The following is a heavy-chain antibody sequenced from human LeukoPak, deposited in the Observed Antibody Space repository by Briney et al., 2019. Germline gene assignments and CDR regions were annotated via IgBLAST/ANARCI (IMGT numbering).Heavy chain of an antibody. CDR1: GFTFSDYY. CDR2: ISSSGSTI. V-gene: IGHV3-11*04. Sequence: PGGSLRLSCAASGFTFSDYYMSWIRQAPGKGLEWVSYISSSGSTIYCADSVKGRFTISRDNAKNSLYLQMNSLRAEDTAVYYCAREFEYCSSTSCYTLDYWGQGTLVTVSS. J-gene: IGHJ4*02. CDR3: AREFEYCSSTSCYTLDY. D-gene: IGHD2-2*02.